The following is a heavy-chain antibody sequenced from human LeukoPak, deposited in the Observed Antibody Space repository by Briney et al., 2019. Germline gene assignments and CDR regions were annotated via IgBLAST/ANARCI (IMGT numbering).Heavy chain of an antibody. Sequence: GGSLRLSCAASGFTFSSYAISWVRQAPGKGLEWVSAISGSGGSTYYADSVKGRFTISRDNSKNTLYLQMNSLRAEDTAVYYCAKTTTDYGGGFDYWGQGTLVTVSS. CDR3: AKTTTDYGGGFDY. CDR1: GFTFSSYA. V-gene: IGHV3-23*01. CDR2: ISGSGGST. D-gene: IGHD4-23*01. J-gene: IGHJ4*02.